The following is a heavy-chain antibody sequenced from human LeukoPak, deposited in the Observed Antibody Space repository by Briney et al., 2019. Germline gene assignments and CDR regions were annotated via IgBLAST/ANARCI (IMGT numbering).Heavy chain of an antibody. CDR3: ARVGWGNVAAYPNWLDP. CDR2: IFHSGNT. J-gene: IGHJ5*02. Sequence: PSETLSLTCTVSGGSISSNSHYWGWIRQPPGTGLEWIANIFHSGNTAYSPSLKRRVTISIDTSQNQLSLRLSSVTAADTAVYYCARVGWGNVAAYPNWLDPWGQGTVVTVSS. V-gene: IGHV4-39*07. D-gene: IGHD3-16*01. CDR1: GGSISSNSHY.